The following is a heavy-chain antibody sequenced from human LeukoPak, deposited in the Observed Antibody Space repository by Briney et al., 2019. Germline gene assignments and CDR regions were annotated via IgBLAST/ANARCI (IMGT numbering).Heavy chain of an antibody. CDR3: ARHFSGYSYFDY. Sequence: LGESLKISCKGSRYSFTSYWIGWVRQMPGKGLEWMGIIHPGDSDTRYSPSFQGQVTLSADRSISTAYLQWSGLKASDTAIYYCARHFSGYSYFDYWDQGTLVTVSS. D-gene: IGHD5-12*01. CDR2: IHPGDSDT. V-gene: IGHV5-51*01. J-gene: IGHJ4*02. CDR1: RYSFTSYW.